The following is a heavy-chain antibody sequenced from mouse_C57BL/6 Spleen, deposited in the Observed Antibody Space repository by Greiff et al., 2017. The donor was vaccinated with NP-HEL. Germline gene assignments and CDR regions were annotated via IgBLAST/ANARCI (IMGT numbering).Heavy chain of an antibody. V-gene: IGHV1-18*01. D-gene: IGHD1-1*01. CDR1: GYTFTDYN. CDR2: INPNNGGT. J-gene: IGHJ3*01. CDR3: AREGGLRYWFAY. Sequence: DVKLQESGPELVKPGASVKIPCKASGYTFTDYNMDWVKQSHGKSLEWIGDINPNNGGTIYNQKFKGKATLTVDKSSSTAYMELRSLTSEDTAVYYCAREGGLRYWFAYWGQGTLVTVSA.